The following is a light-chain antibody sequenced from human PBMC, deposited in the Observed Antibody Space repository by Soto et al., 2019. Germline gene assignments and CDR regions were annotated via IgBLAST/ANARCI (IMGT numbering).Light chain of an antibody. Sequence: EIGMTQSPATLAVSPVERVTLSCRAIHSISSIFLAWYQQKPGQAPRLLIYGASSRATGIPDRFSGTGSETDFTLTIRRLEHEDFAVYYCQQYDNSPITFGQGTRLEIK. J-gene: IGKJ5*01. CDR2: GAS. CDR1: HSISSIF. V-gene: IGKV3-20*01. CDR3: QQYDNSPIT.